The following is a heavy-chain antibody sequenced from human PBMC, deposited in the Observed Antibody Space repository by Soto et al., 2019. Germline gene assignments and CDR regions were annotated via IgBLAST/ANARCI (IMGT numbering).Heavy chain of an antibody. J-gene: IGHJ4*02. Sequence: GGSLRLSCAASGFTFSSYAMSWVRQAPGKGLEWVSAISGSGGSTYYADSVKGRFTISRDNSKNTLYLQMNSLRAEDTAVDYCAKDGPGWYSSGVYYFDYWGQGTLVTVSS. CDR2: ISGSGGST. CDR1: GFTFSSYA. V-gene: IGHV3-23*01. D-gene: IGHD6-19*01. CDR3: AKDGPGWYSSGVYYFDY.